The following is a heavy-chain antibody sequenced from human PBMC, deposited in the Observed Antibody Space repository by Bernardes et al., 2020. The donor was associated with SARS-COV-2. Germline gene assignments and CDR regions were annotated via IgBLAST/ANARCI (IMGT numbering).Heavy chain of an antibody. Sequence: GGSLRLSCAASGFTFSSYWMSWVRQAPGKGLEWVANIKQDGSEKYYVDSVKGRFTISRDNAKNSLYLQMNSLRAEDTAVYYCARDCKIREWLHGSANWFDPWGQGTLVTVSS. J-gene: IGHJ5*02. CDR1: GFTFSSYW. V-gene: IGHV3-7*01. D-gene: IGHD6-19*01. CDR3: ARDCKIREWLHGSANWFDP. CDR2: IKQDGSEK.